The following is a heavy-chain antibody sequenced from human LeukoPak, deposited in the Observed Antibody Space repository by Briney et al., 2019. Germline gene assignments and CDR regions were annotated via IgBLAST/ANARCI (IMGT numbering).Heavy chain of an antibody. Sequence: SETLSLTCTVYGASISDYYWNWIRQPPEKALEWIGNTYYSGRANYNPSLKSRVTISVDASKTQFSLKLSSVTAADTAVYYCARALTGVGATTNWGQGSLVTVSS. D-gene: IGHD1-26*01. CDR1: GASISDYY. CDR2: TYYSGRA. J-gene: IGHJ4*02. CDR3: ARALTGVGATTN. V-gene: IGHV4-59*01.